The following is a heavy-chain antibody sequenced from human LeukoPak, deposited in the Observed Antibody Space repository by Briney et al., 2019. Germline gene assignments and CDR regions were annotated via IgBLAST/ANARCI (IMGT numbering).Heavy chain of an antibody. CDR1: GFNFEKYW. Sequence: GGSLRLSCAASGFNFEKYWMTWVRQAPGKGLEWVARIKPDGSEIFYVGSVKGRFSISRDNAQNSLNLEMNTLRAEDTAVYYCARIYYEENTGYRHFDYWGQGILITVAS. CDR2: IKPDGSEI. V-gene: IGHV3-7*01. J-gene: IGHJ4*02. D-gene: IGHD3-9*01. CDR3: ARIYYEENTGYRHFDY.